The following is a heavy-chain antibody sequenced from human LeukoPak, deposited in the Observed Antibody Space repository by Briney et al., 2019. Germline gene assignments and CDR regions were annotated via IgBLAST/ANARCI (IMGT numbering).Heavy chain of an antibody. CDR3: ARSAFEYFQH. Sequence: SETLSLTYTVAGGSISSSSYYWGWIRQPPGKGLEWIGSMYYSGSTYYNPSLKSRVTISVDTSKNQFSLKLSSVTAADTAVYYCARSAFEYFQHWGQGTLVTVSS. CDR1: GGSISSSSYY. J-gene: IGHJ1*01. V-gene: IGHV4-39*07. CDR2: MYYSGST. D-gene: IGHD3-3*02.